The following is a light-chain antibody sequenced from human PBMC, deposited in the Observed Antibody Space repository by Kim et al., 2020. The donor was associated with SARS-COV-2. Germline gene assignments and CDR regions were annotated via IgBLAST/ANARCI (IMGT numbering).Light chain of an antibody. CDR3: CSYAGTYTFVV. CDR1: SSDVGGYKY. Sequence: SGTISGTGTSSDVGGYKYVSWYQQHPGKAPKLMIYDVTKRPSGVPDRFSASKSGNTASLTISGLQAEDEADYYCCSYAGTYTFVVFGGGTQLTVL. CDR2: DVT. J-gene: IGLJ2*01. V-gene: IGLV2-11*03.